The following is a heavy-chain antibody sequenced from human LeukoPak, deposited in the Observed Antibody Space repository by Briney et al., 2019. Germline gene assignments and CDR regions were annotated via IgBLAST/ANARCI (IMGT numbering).Heavy chain of an antibody. CDR3: ARVPYDFWSGYYPYDAFDI. CDR2: ISYDGSNK. V-gene: IGHV3-30*04. Sequence: PGGSLRLYCAASGFTFSSYAMHWVRQAPGKGLEWVAVISYDGSNKYYADSVKGRFTISRDNSKNTLYLQMNSLRAEDTAVYYCARVPYDFWSGYYPYDAFDIWGQGTMVTVSS. D-gene: IGHD3-3*01. J-gene: IGHJ3*02. CDR1: GFTFSSYA.